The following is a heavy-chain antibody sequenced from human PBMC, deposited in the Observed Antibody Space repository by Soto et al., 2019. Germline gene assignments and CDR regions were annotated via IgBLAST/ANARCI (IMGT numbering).Heavy chain of an antibody. V-gene: IGHV3-30-3*01. CDR1: GFTFSSYA. CDR3: ARDASGIAARNDIYYYYGMDV. Sequence: PGGSLRLSCAASGFTFSSYAMHWVRQAPGKGLERVAVISYDGSNKYYADSVKGRFTISRDNSKNTLYLQMNSLRAEDTAVYYCARDASGIAARNDIYYYYGMDVWGQGTTVTVSS. D-gene: IGHD6-6*01. CDR2: ISYDGSNK. J-gene: IGHJ6*02.